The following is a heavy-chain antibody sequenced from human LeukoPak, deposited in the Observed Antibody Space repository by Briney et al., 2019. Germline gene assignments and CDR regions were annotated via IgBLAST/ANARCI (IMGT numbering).Heavy chain of an antibody. CDR2: ISYDGSNK. D-gene: IGHD6-13*01. J-gene: IGHJ6*02. CDR3: AKEYSSSWYPGMDV. CDR1: GFTFSSYG. V-gene: IGHV3-30*18. Sequence: GRSLRLSCAASGFTFSSYGMHWVRQAPGKGLEWVAVISYDGSNKCYADSVKGRFTISRDNSKNTLYLQMNSLRAEDTAVYYCAKEYSSSWYPGMDVWGHGNTVSVSS.